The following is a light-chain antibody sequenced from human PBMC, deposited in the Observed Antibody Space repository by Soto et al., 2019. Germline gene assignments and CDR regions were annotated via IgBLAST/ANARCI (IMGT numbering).Light chain of an antibody. CDR1: SSDIGSYNY. V-gene: IGLV2-14*01. CDR3: SSYTSSTTLVV. Sequence: QSVLTQPASVSGSPGQSITISCTGTSSDIGSYNYVSWYQQHPGKAPKLMIYEVSNRPSGVSNRFSGSKSGNTASLTISGLRAEDEADYYCSSYTSSTTLVVFGGGTKLTVL. CDR2: EVS. J-gene: IGLJ2*01.